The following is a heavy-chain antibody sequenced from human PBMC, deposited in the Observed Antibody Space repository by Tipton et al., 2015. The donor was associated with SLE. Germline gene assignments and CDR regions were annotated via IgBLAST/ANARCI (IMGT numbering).Heavy chain of an antibody. D-gene: IGHD7-27*01. CDR3: ARNGDPVYWYSDL. J-gene: IGHJ2*01. Sequence: SLRLSCAASGFTFDDYGMSWVRQVPGKGLEWVSDINWDGGSPTYADSVKGRFAISRDNSKNTLYLQMNSLRVEDAAVYYCARNGDPVYWYSDLWGRGTLVTVSS. CDR2: INWDGGSP. V-gene: IGHV3-20*04. CDR1: GFTFDDYG.